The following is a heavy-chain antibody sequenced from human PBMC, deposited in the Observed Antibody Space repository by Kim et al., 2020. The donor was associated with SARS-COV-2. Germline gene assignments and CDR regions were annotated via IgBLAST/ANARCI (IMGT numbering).Heavy chain of an antibody. J-gene: IGHJ6*04. V-gene: IGHV3-21*01. CDR3: ARGITMVRGADV. D-gene: IGHD3-10*01. Sequence: YTAAPVKGRFPLNRDNAKNSLYLQMNSLRAEDTAVYYCARGITMVRGADVWGKGTTVTVSS.